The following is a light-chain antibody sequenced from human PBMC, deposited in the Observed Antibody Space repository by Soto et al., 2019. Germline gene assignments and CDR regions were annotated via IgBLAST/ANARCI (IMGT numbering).Light chain of an antibody. CDR1: SNDIGRYTY. Sequence: QSALTQPPSASGSPGQSVTFSCTGTSNDIGRYTYVSWYQQHPGKAPKLLIFEVNERPSGVPDRFSGSKSGNTASLTVSGLQADDEADYYCSSYAGTKNLIFGGGTKLTVL. V-gene: IGLV2-8*01. CDR3: SSYAGTKNLI. CDR2: EVN. J-gene: IGLJ2*01.